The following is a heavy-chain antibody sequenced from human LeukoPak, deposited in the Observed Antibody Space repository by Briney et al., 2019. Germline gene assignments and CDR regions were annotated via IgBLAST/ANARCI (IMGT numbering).Heavy chain of an antibody. CDR2: IKSKTDGGTT. CDR1: GFTFTHYG. V-gene: IGHV3-15*01. Sequence: GALRLSCAASGFTFTHYGMNWVRQAPGKGLEWVGRIKSKTDGGTTDYAAPVKGRFTISRDDSKNTLYLQMNSLKTEDTAVYYCTTFSYSYGYYYYYYMDVWGKGTTVTISS. D-gene: IGHD5-18*01. J-gene: IGHJ6*03. CDR3: TTFSYSYGYYYYYYMDV.